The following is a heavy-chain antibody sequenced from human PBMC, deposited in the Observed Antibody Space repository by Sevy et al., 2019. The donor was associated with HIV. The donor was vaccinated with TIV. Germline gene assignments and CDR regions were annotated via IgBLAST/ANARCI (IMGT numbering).Heavy chain of an antibody. J-gene: IGHJ4*02. V-gene: IGHV3-23*01. CDR1: GFISNSYV. Sequence: GGSLRLSCAASGFISNSYVMSWVRQAPGKGLEWVSGISASGGSTFYADSVKGRFTISRDNFKNALYLEMNSLRVEDTAVYYCAGAGMGAKGFDYWGQGTLVTVSS. CDR2: ISASGGST. CDR3: AGAGMGAKGFDY. D-gene: IGHD1-26*01.